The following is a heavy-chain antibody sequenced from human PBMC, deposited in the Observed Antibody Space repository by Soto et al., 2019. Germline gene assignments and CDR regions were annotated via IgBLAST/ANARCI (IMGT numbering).Heavy chain of an antibody. CDR2: IYYSGST. D-gene: IGHD7-27*01. V-gene: IGHV4-61*01. J-gene: IGHJ4*02. CDR3: ARVGTVTTDY. Sequence: QVQLQESGPGLVKPSETLSLTCTVSGGSVSSGSYYWSWIRQPPGKGLEWIGYIYYSGSTNYIPSLKSRVTISVDTSKNQFSLKLSSVTAADTAVYYCARVGTVTTDYWGQGTLVTVSS. CDR1: GGSVSSGSYY.